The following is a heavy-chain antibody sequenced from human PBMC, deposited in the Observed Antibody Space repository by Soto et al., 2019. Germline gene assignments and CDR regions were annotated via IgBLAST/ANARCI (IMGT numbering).Heavy chain of an antibody. V-gene: IGHV4-31*03. J-gene: IGHJ6*02. D-gene: IGHD5-12*01. CDR1: GGSISSGGYY. CDR3: ARDPVSVATPTLYYYYGMDV. Sequence: QVQLQESGPGLVKPSQTLSLTCTVSGGSISSGGYYWSWIRQHPGKGLEWIGYIYYSGSTYYNPSLQSRVTISVDTSKNQFSLKLSSVTAADTAVYYCARDPVSVATPTLYYYYGMDVWGQGTTVTVSS. CDR2: IYYSGST.